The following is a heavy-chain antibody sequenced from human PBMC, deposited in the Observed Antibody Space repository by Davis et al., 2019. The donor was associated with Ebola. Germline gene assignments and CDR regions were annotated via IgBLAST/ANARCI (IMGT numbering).Heavy chain of an antibody. Sequence: ASVKVSCKASGYTFTTYGISWVRQAPGQGLEWMGWISAYSGNTNYAQKLQGRVTMTTDTSTNTAYMELRSLRSDDTAVYYCVRDWRDSSGWYFDYWGQGTLVSVSS. CDR2: ISAYSGNT. CDR1: GYTFTTYG. D-gene: IGHD6-19*01. CDR3: VRDWRDSSGWYFDY. V-gene: IGHV1-18*01. J-gene: IGHJ4*02.